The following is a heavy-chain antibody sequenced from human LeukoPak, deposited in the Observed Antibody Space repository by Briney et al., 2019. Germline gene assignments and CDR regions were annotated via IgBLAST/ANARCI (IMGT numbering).Heavy chain of an antibody. CDR1: GGSFSGYY. D-gene: IGHD2-2*01. CDR3: ARGLGFCSSTSCYVALLPPHYGMDV. Sequence: SETLSLTCAVYGGSFSGYYWSWIRQPPGKGLEWIGEINHSGSTNYNPSLKSRVTISVDTSKNQFSLKLSSVTAADTAVYYCARGLGFCSSTSCYVALLPPHYGMDVGGKGPTVTVSS. J-gene: IGHJ6*04. CDR2: INHSGST. V-gene: IGHV4-34*01.